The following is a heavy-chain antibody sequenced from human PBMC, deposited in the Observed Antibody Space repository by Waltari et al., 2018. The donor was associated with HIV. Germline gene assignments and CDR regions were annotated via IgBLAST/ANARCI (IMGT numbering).Heavy chain of an antibody. V-gene: IGHV3-11*01. J-gene: IGHJ4*02. D-gene: IGHD5-12*01. CDR2: IKTGGSTK. Sequence: QVQLAESGGGLVKPGRSLRLSCAASGFPFGDYYMSWVRQAPGKGLELVSYIKTGGSTKYYADSVKGRFTISRDNAKNSLYLQMDNLRGEDTAVYYCARPRYTGYDYPTYFDYWGQGNTVTVSS. CDR1: GFPFGDYY. CDR3: ARPRYTGYDYPTYFDY.